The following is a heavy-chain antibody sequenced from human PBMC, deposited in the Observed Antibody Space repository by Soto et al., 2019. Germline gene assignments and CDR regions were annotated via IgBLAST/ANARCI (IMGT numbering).Heavy chain of an antibody. CDR2: INPATGDT. Sequence: QVHLVQSGPEVKNPGPPGRIPSQASGKAFTTSVINWFGKPPEQSLKGMGWINPATGDTKYSQNVRGRVTFALDTSATTAYMDLGSLASHDTAVYYCARAAGRSKLLPYYFDPWGQGTPVTVSS. CDR3: ARAAGRSKLLPYYFDP. J-gene: IGHJ5*02. V-gene: IGHV1-3*01. CDR1: GKAFTTSV. D-gene: IGHD3-10*01.